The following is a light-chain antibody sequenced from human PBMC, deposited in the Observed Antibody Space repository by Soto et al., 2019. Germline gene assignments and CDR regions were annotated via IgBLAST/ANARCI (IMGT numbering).Light chain of an antibody. Sequence: EIVMTQSPATLSVSPGERATLSCRASQSVSRNLAWYQQIPGQAPRLLIYGASTRATDIPARFSGSGSGTEITLTISSLQSEDFAVYHCQQYNDWPKTFGHGTKVDIK. CDR1: QSVSRN. J-gene: IGKJ1*01. V-gene: IGKV3-15*01. CDR3: QQYNDWPKT. CDR2: GAS.